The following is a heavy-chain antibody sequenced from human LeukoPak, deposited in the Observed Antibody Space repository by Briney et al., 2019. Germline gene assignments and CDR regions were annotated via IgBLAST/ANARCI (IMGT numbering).Heavy chain of an antibody. CDR2: IYYSGST. V-gene: IGHV4-30-4*08. J-gene: IGHJ2*01. CDR3: ARVLLWFGELLGNWYFDL. CDR1: GGSISSGDYY. D-gene: IGHD3-10*01. Sequence: PSQTLSLTCTVSGGSISSGDYYWSWIRQPPGKGLEWIGYIYYSGSTYSNPSLKGRVTISVDTSKNQFSLKLSSVTAADTAVYYCARVLLWFGELLGNWYFDLWGRGTLVTVSS.